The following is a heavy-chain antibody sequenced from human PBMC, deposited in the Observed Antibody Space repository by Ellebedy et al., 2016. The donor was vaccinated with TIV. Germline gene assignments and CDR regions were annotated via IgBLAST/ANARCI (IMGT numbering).Heavy chain of an antibody. D-gene: IGHD2-15*01. Sequence: SETLSLTCAVYGGSFSGYYWSWIRQPPGKGLEWIGEINHSGSTNYNPSLKSRVTISVDTSKNQFSLKLSSVTTADTAVYYCARGLISPSDIVVVVAATPQTYFDYWGQGTLVTVSS. CDR2: INHSGST. CDR1: GGSFSGYY. J-gene: IGHJ4*02. CDR3: ARGLISPSDIVVVVAATPQTYFDY. V-gene: IGHV4-34*01.